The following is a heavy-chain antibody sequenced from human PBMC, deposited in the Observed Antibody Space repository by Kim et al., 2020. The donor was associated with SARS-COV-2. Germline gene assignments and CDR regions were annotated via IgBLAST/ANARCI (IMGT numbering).Heavy chain of an antibody. V-gene: IGHV3-48*03. CDR3: ARGVRESAMPTPDY. Sequence: ADSVKCRFSISRDNAKYSMYRRMNSLRAEDTAIYYCARGVRESAMPTPDYWGQGTLVTVSS. D-gene: IGHD2-2*01. J-gene: IGHJ4*02.